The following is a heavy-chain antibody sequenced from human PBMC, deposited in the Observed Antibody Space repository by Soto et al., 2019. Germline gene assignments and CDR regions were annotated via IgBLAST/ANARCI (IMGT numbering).Heavy chain of an antibody. CDR1: RYTFTNFY. CDR3: AKDREQLWLVPYYGMDV. J-gene: IGHJ6*02. CDR2: INPSGGST. V-gene: IGHV1-46*01. Sequence: ASVKVSCKASRYTFTNFYIHWLRQAPGQGLEWMGIINPSGGSTTYPQKFQGRVTMTRDTSTSTVHMELITLRDEDTAVYYCAKDREQLWLVPYYGMDVWGQGTTVTVSS. D-gene: IGHD5-18*01.